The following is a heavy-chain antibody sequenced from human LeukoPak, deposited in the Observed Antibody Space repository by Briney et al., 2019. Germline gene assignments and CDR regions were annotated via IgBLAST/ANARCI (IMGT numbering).Heavy chain of an antibody. J-gene: IGHJ5*02. CDR1: GFTFSSYW. D-gene: IGHD1-26*01. CDR2: IKQGGRDK. CDR3: ARGASNLFDP. V-gene: IGHV3-7*04. Sequence: AGGSLRLSCVASGFTFSSYWSCWLRRSPGRGREWLANIKQGGRDKYYVDSVKGRFTISRDNAKNSLYLQLTSLTAEDTAMYYCARGASNLFDPWGQGTLVTVSS.